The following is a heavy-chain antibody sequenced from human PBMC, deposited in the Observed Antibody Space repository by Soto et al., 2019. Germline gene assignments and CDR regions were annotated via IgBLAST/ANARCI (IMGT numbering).Heavy chain of an antibody. J-gene: IGHJ3*02. V-gene: IGHV1-3*01. D-gene: IGHD4-17*01. CDR3: ARIGALTTDAFDI. Sequence: QVQLVQSGAEVKKPGASVKVSCKASGYTFTGYTIHWVHQAPGQRLEWMGWINAGNGNTKYSQKFQGRVTITRDTSASTAYMELSSLRSEDTAVYSCARIGALTTDAFDIWGQGTMVTVSS. CDR1: GYTFTGYT. CDR2: INAGNGNT.